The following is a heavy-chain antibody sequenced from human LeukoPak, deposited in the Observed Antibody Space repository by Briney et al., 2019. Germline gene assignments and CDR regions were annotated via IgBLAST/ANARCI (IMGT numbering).Heavy chain of an antibody. V-gene: IGHV4-39*02. Sequence: SETLSLTCSVSGASISRNTYYWGWIRQSPGKGLEWIGTFYYTGSTYYSPSLKSRITISVDTSKNHFSLKLSSVTAADTAVYYCARANYYDSSGYYYNAFDIWGQGTMVTVSS. J-gene: IGHJ3*02. D-gene: IGHD3-22*01. CDR3: ARANYYDSSGYYYNAFDI. CDR2: FYYTGST. CDR1: GASISRNTYY.